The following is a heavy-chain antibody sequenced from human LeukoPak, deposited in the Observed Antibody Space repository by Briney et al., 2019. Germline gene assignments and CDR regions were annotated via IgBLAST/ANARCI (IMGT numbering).Heavy chain of an antibody. D-gene: IGHD6-13*01. CDR3: ARGDGGSQYYYYGMDV. CDR2: ISYDGSNT. V-gene: IGHV3-30*04. CDR1: GFTFSSYA. J-gene: IGHJ6*02. Sequence: GGSLRLSCAASGFTFSSYAMHWVRQAPGKGLEWVAVISYDGSNTYYADSVKGRFTISRDNSKNTLYLQMNSLRAEDTAVYYCARGDGGSQYYYYGMDVWGQGTTVTVSS.